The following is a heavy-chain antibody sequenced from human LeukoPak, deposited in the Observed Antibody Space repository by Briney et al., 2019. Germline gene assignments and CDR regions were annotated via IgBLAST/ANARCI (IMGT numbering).Heavy chain of an antibody. Sequence: GGSFRLSCAASGFIFSNYEMNWVRQAPGKGLEWLSYISCGGSTIYYADSVRGRFTISRDNSKNSLYLQMDSLGAEDTAVYYCAPLYCSGGSCYSDALDIWGQGTMVTVSS. CDR3: APLYCSGGSCYSDALDI. D-gene: IGHD2-15*01. V-gene: IGHV3-48*03. J-gene: IGHJ3*02. CDR2: ISCGGSTI. CDR1: GFIFSNYE.